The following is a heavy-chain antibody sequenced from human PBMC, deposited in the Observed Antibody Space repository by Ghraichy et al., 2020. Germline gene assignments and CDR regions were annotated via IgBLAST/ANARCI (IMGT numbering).Heavy chain of an antibody. D-gene: IGHD2-2*01. J-gene: IGHJ4*02. CDR2: IYFTGNT. CDR3: ARDSNRFCTTSSCYAFVFDS. Sequence: LSCTVSGGSVSSNAYYWSWIRQHPGKGLEWIGNIYFTGNTYYNPSLQSRLSISIDASKNEFSLRLSSVTAADTAIYYCARDSNRFCTTSSCYAFVFDSWGQGTRVTVSS. CDR1: GGSVSSNAYY. V-gene: IGHV4-31*03.